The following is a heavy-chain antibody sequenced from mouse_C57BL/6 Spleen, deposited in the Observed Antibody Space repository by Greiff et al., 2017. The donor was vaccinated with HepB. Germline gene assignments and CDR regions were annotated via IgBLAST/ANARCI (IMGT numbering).Heavy chain of an antibody. CDR1: GFSLTSYG. Sequence: QVQLKESGPGLVAPSQSLSITCTVSGFSLTSYGVDWVRQSPGKGLEWLGVIWGVGSTNYNSALKSRLSISKDNSKSQVFLKMNSLQTDDTAMYYCARSNREAYYGSRAWYFDVWGTGTTVTVSS. J-gene: IGHJ1*03. CDR2: IWGVGST. D-gene: IGHD1-1*01. V-gene: IGHV2-6*01. CDR3: ARSNREAYYGSRAWYFDV.